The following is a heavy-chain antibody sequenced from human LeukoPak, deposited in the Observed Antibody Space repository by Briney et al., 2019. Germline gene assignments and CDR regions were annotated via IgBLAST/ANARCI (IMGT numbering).Heavy chain of an antibody. CDR1: GYSISSGYY. Sequence: SETLSLTCIVSGYSISSGYYWGWTRQPPGKGLEWIGSIYHSGSTHSNPSLKSRVTISVDTSKNQLSLRLNSVTAADTAMYYCARSLAFDIWGQGTTVTVSS. J-gene: IGHJ3*02. CDR3: ARSLAFDI. CDR2: IYHSGST. V-gene: IGHV4-38-2*02.